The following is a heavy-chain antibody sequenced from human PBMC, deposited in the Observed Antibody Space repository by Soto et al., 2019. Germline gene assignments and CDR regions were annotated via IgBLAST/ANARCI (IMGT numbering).Heavy chain of an antibody. Sequence: QAQLVQSGPEVKNPGASVKVSCKASGYTFTSYVICWVRQAPGQGIEWRGWISGYTGNTNYAQNVQGSVTLTTDTSTSTADMEMTSLTPDDTAVYYCARDERGSGSYFGRLNWFDPWGQGTLVTVSS. CDR1: GYTFTSYV. J-gene: IGHJ5*02. D-gene: IGHD3-10*01. V-gene: IGHV1-18*01. CDR3: ARDERGSGSYFGRLNWFDP. CDR2: ISGYTGNT.